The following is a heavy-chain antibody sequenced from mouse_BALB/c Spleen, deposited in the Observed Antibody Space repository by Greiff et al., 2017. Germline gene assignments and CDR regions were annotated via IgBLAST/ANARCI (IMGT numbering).Heavy chain of an antibody. CDR3: ARYGDGYYAMDY. J-gene: IGHJ4*01. V-gene: IGHV3-8*02. CDR1: GYSITSGY. D-gene: IGHD2-13*01. Sequence: VQLKESGPSLVKPSQTLSLTCSVTGYSITSGYWNWIRKFPGNKLEYMGYISYSGSTYYNPSLKSRLSITRDTSKNQYYLQLNSVTTEDTATYYCARYGDGYYAMDYWGQGTSVTVSS. CDR2: ISYSGST.